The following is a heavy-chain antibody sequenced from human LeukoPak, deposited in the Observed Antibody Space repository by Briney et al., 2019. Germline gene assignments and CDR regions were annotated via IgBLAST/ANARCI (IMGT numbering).Heavy chain of an antibody. CDR3: ARATTPGYCNNYKFAWFDP. J-gene: IGHJ5*02. CDR1: DDYF. D-gene: IGHD3-10*01. V-gene: IGHV4-59*01. CDR2: VSYSGST. Sequence: SETLSLTCPVSDDYFWAWIRQPPGKGLEWIGCVSYSGSTNYSPSLKGRVTIARDTSKNQMSLKLTSVTAADTAVYYCARATTPGYCNNYKFAWFDPWGQGVLVTVSS.